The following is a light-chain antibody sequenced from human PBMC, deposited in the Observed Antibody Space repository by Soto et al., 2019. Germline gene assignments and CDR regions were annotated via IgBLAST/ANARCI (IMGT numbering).Light chain of an antibody. CDR2: RDN. Sequence: QSVLTQPPSASGTPGQRVTISCAGSSSDIGSNTVNWYQQLPGKAPKLLIYRDNQRPSGIPDRFSGSKSGTSASLDISGLQSEDEADYYCTAWDGSLDRRVFGGGTKLTVL. J-gene: IGLJ3*02. CDR1: SSDIGSNT. CDR3: TAWDGSLDRRV. V-gene: IGLV1-44*01.